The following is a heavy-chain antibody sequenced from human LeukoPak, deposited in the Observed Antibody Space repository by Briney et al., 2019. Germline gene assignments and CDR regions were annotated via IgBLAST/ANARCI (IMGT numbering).Heavy chain of an antibody. Sequence: GGSLRLSCAASGFTFSDYYMSWIRQAPGKGLEWVSYISSSGSTIYYADSVKGRFTISRDNSKNTLYLQMNSLRAEDTAVYYCARGGSSWSHYYYYMDVWGKGTTVTVSS. V-gene: IGHV3-11*04. CDR1: GFTFSDYY. CDR3: ARGGSSWSHYYYYMDV. J-gene: IGHJ6*03. D-gene: IGHD6-13*01. CDR2: ISSSGSTI.